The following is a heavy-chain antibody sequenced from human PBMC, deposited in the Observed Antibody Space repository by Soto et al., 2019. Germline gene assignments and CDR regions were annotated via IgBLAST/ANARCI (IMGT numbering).Heavy chain of an antibody. D-gene: IGHD3-10*01. CDR3: AREGVGELSHYSGMDV. CDR1: GYTFTSYG. V-gene: IGHV1-18*01. Sequence: ASVKVSCKASGYTFTSYGISWVRQAPGQGLEWMGWISAYNGNTNYAQKLQGRVTMTTDTSTSTAYMELRSLRSDDTAVYYCAREGVGELSHYSGMDVWGQGTTVTVSS. J-gene: IGHJ6*02. CDR2: ISAYNGNT.